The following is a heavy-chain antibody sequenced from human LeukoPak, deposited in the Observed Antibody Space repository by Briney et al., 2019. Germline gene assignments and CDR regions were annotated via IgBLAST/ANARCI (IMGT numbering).Heavy chain of an antibody. Sequence: ASVKVSYKAFGGTFSSYAISWVRQAPGQGLEWMGGIIPIFGTANYAQKFQGRVTITADKSTSTAYMELSSLRSEDTAVYYCAGRDGYNLFDYWGQGTLVTVSS. V-gene: IGHV1-69*06. CDR3: AGRDGYNLFDY. D-gene: IGHD5-24*01. J-gene: IGHJ4*02. CDR1: GGTFSSYA. CDR2: IIPIFGTA.